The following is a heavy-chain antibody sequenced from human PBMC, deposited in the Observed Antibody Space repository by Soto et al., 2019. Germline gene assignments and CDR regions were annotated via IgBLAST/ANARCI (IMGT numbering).Heavy chain of an antibody. CDR2: ISYDGSNK. J-gene: IGHJ6*02. D-gene: IGHD6-19*01. V-gene: IGHV3-30-3*01. CDR1: GFTFSSYA. CDR3: ARDQSSSGFRYGMDV. Sequence: GGSLRLSCAASGFTFSSYAMHWVRQAPGKGLEWVAVISYDGSNKYYADSVKGRFTISRDNSKDTLYLQMNSLRAEDTAVYYCARDQSSSGFRYGMDVWGQGTTVTVSS.